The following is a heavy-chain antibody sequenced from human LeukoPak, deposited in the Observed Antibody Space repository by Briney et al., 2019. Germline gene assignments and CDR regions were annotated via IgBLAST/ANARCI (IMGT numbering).Heavy chain of an antibody. CDR2: IYYSGST. CDR1: GGSISSGGYY. J-gene: IGHJ4*02. CDR3: AREVRGYSYGFDY. Sequence: SETLSLTCTVSGGSISSGGYYWSWIRQHPGKGLEWIGYIYYSGSTYYNPSLKSRVTISVDTSKNQFSLKLSFVTAADTAVYYCAREVRGYSYGFDYWGQGTLVTVSS. D-gene: IGHD5-18*01. V-gene: IGHV4-31*03.